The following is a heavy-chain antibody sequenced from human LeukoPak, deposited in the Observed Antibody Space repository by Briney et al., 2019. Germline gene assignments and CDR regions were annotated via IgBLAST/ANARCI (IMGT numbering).Heavy chain of an antibody. CDR3: ARDSSRTYSGYDAPGVDC. CDR2: ISSGGSII. J-gene: IGHJ4*02. D-gene: IGHD5-12*01. V-gene: IGHV3-48*03. Sequence: PGGSLRLSCAASGFTFSSYEMNWVRQAPGKGLEWVSYISSGGSIIYYADSVKGRFTISRDNAKNSLHLQMNSLRAEDTAVYYCARDSSRTYSGYDAPGVDCWGQGTLVTVSS. CDR1: GFTFSSYE.